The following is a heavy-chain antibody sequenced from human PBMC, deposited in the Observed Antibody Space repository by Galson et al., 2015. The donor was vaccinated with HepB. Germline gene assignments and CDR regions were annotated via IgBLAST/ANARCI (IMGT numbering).Heavy chain of an antibody. D-gene: IGHD4-23*01. CDR2: ISYDGSNK. CDR1: GFTFSSYG. CDR3: AKDRAVDGAFDI. Sequence: SLRLSCAASGFTFSSYGMHWVRQAPGKGLEWVAVISYDGSNKYYADSVKGRFTISRDNSKNTLYLQMNSLRAEDTAVYYCAKDRAVDGAFDIWGQGTMVTVSS. V-gene: IGHV3-30*18. J-gene: IGHJ3*02.